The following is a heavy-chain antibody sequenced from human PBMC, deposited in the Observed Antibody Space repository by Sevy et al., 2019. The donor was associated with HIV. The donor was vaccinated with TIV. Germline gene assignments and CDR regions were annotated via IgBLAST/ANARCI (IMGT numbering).Heavy chain of an antibody. CDR1: GFTFDDYG. J-gene: IGHJ4*02. D-gene: IGHD4-17*01. CDR2: INWSGAST. Sequence: GGSLRLSCTVSGFTFDDYGMSWVRQAPGKGLEWVSGINWSGASTDYADSVKGRFTISRDNAKNSLYLQMNSLRAEDTAFYYCARDRTPVTTYFDYWGQGTLVTVSS. CDR3: ARDRTPVTTYFDY. V-gene: IGHV3-20*04.